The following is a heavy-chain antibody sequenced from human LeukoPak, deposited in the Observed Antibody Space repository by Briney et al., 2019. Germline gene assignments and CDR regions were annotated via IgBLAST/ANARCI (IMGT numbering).Heavy chain of an antibody. V-gene: IGHV1-46*01. CDR3: ARDRCSGGSCYSGSRFDP. CDR1: GYTFTSYY. J-gene: IGHJ5*02. CDR2: INPSSSST. Sequence: ASVKVSCKASGYTFTSYYMHWVRQAPGQGLEWMGLINPSSSSTSYAQKFQGRLSLTRDMSTSTDYMELSSLRSEDTAVYYCARDRCSGGSCYSGSRFDPWGQGTLVTVSS. D-gene: IGHD2-15*01.